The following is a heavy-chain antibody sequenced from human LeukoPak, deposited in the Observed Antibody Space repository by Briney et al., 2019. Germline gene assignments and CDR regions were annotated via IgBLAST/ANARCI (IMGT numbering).Heavy chain of an antibody. D-gene: IGHD3-9*01. Sequence: GGTLRLSCAASGFTFSIYGMNWVRQSPGKGLEWVSGIGGSGDRTYYADSVKGRFTISRDNSKNTLYLQMNSLRAEDTAVYYCAKSHDILTGYYNFDYWGQGTLVTVSS. V-gene: IGHV3-23*01. CDR1: GFTFSIYG. CDR2: IGGSGDRT. CDR3: AKSHDILTGYYNFDY. J-gene: IGHJ4*02.